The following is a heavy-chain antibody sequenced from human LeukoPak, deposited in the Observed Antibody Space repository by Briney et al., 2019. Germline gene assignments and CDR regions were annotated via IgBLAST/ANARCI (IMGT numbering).Heavy chain of an antibody. Sequence: GGSLPLSCAASGFTFSSYVMHWVHQAPCKGLEWVAVIPYDGSNKYYADSVRGRLTHYRDNSKNTLYLQMNSLRAEDTAVYYCAKGLQLWAPIDYWGQGTLVTVSS. J-gene: IGHJ4*02. CDR3: AKGLQLWAPIDY. V-gene: IGHV3-30*18. CDR1: GFTFSSYV. D-gene: IGHD5-18*01. CDR2: IPYDGSNK.